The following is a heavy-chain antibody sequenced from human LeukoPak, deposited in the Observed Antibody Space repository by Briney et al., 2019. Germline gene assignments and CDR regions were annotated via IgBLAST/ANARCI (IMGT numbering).Heavy chain of an antibody. V-gene: IGHV3-7*01. CDR1: GFTFSNYW. CDR3: ARKTYYYDSSGYYCYFDY. J-gene: IGHJ4*02. CDR2: IKQDGSEK. Sequence: GGSLRLSCGASGFTFSNYWMTWVRQAPGKGLEWVANIKQDGSEKYYVDSVKGRFTISRDNAKNSLYLQMNSLRAEDTAVYYCARKTYYYDSSGYYCYFDYWGQGTLVTVSS. D-gene: IGHD3-22*01.